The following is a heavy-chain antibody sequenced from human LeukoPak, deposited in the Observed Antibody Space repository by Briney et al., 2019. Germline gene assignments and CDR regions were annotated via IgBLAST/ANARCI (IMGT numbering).Heavy chain of an antibody. D-gene: IGHD5-12*01. CDR2: IYYSGST. CDR1: GGSISSSSYY. Sequence: PSETLSLTCTVSGGSISSSSYYWSWIRQPPGKGLEWIGYIYYSGSTNYNPSLKSRVTISVDTSKNQFSLKLSSVTAADTAVYYCARDITGGWLLLDYWGQGTLVTVSS. V-gene: IGHV4-61*01. J-gene: IGHJ4*02. CDR3: ARDITGGWLLLDY.